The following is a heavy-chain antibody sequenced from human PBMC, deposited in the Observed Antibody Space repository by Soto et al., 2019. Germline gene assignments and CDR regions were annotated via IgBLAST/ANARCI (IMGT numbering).Heavy chain of an antibody. CDR2: IYYSGST. V-gene: IGHV4-39*01. Sequence: SETLSLTCTVSGGSISSSSYYLGWIRPPPGKGLEWIGSIYYSGSTYYNPSLKSRVTISVDTSKNQFSLKLSSVTAADTAVYYCARQDIVATTYYFDYGGRGTLVTVSS. J-gene: IGHJ4*02. D-gene: IGHD5-12*01. CDR3: ARQDIVATTYYFDY. CDR1: GGSISSSSYY.